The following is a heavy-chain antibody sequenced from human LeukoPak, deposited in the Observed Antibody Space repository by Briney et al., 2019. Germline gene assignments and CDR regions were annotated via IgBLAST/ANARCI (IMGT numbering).Heavy chain of an antibody. CDR1: GGSISSSSYY. J-gene: IGHJ3*02. CDR2: IYYSGST. CDR3: ARSHRDGYNHDAFDI. V-gene: IGHV4-39*07. D-gene: IGHD5-24*01. Sequence: NPSETLSLTCTVSGGSISSSSYYWGWIRQPPGKGLEWIGSIYYSGSTYYNPSLKSRVTISVDTSKNQFSLKLSSVTAADTAVYYCARSHRDGYNHDAFDIWGQGTMVTVSS.